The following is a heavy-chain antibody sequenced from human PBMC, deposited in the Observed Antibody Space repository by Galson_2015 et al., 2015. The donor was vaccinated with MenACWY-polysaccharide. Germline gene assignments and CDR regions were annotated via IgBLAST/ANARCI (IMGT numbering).Heavy chain of an antibody. CDR2: INSDGSRT. V-gene: IGHV3-74*01. CDR3: WVYCSSTSCYTGIPS. Sequence: SLRLSCAASGFTFSNYAMSWVRQAPGKGLVWVSRINSDGSRTSNADSVKGRFTISRDNAKNTLYLQMNSLRAEDTAVYYCWVYCSSTSCYTGIPSGGQGTLVTVSS. CDR1: GFTFSNYA. D-gene: IGHD2-2*02. J-gene: IGHJ4*02.